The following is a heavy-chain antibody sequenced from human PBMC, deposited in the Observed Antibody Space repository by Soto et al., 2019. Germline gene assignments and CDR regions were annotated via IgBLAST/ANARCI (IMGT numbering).Heavy chain of an antibody. V-gene: IGHV4-30-2*01. CDR1: GGSISSGGYS. CDR3: ARRSFSSYYYDSSPFGY. D-gene: IGHD3-22*01. J-gene: IGHJ4*02. CDR2: IYYSGST. Sequence: PSETLSLTCAVSGGSISSGGYSWSWIRQPPGKGLEWIGYIYYSGSTYYNPSLKSRVTISVDTSKNQFSLKLSSVTAADTAVYYCARRSFSSYYYDSSPFGYWGQGTLVTVSS.